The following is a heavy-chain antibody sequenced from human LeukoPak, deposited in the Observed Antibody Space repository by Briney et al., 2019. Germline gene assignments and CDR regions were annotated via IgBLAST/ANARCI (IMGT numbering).Heavy chain of an antibody. V-gene: IGHV5-51*01. CDR1: GYSFTSYW. CDR2: NQPGDSDT. D-gene: IGHD3-22*01. CDR3: ARPRYYDSSGYYLIPGAFDI. J-gene: IGHJ3*02. Sequence: GESLKISCKGSGYSFTSYWIGLERQTPGKGLEVMGINQPGDSDTRYSPSFKGQVTISAEKSISTAYLQWSSLKASDTAMYYCARPRYYDSSGYYLIPGAFDIWGQGTMVTVSS.